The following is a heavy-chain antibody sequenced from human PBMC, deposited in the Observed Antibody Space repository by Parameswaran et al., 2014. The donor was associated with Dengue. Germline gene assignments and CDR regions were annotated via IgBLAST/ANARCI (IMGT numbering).Heavy chain of an antibody. J-gene: IGHJ4*02. CDR2: IDPSDSYT. CDR3: ARQEGIAAAGTPFDY. D-gene: IGHD6-13*01. Sequence: VRQMPGKGLEWMGRIDPSDSYTNYSPSFQGHVTISADKSISTAYLQWSSLKASDTAMYYCARQEGIAAAGTPFDYWGQGTLVTVSS. V-gene: IGHV5-10-1*01.